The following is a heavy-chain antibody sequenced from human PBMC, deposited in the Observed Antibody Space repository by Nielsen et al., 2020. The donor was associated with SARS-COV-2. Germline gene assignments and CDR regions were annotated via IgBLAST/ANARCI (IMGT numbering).Heavy chain of an antibody. D-gene: IGHD3-10*01. V-gene: IGHV3-30*18. CDR3: AKDRMYGSGSNGNNYYYYYGMDV. CDR1: GFTFSSYG. CDR2: ISYDGSNK. Sequence: GESLKISCAASGFTFSSYGMHWVRQAPGKGLEWVAVISYDGSNKYYADSVKGRFTISRDNSKNTLYLQMNSLRAEDTAVYYCAKDRMYGSGSNGNNYYYYYGMDVWGQGTTVTVSS. J-gene: IGHJ6*02.